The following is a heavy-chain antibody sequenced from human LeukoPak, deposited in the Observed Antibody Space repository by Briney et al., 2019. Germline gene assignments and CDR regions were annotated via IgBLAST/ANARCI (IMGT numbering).Heavy chain of an antibody. CDR1: GFNFSDSA. J-gene: IGHJ4*02. CDR3: AAFDDLRSGELSSPD. Sequence: GTSVKVSCKASGFNFSDSAMQWVRQARGQGLEWIGWIVVGSGNTHYAQKFQERLTITRDMSTSTVSMELSSLRSDDTAVYYCAAFDDLRSGELSSPDWGQGTLVTVSS. CDR2: IVVGSGNT. D-gene: IGHD3-16*02. V-gene: IGHV1-58*02.